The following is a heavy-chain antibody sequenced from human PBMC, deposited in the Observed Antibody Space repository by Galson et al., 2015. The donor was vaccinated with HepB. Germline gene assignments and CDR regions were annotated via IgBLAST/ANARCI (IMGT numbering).Heavy chain of an antibody. D-gene: IGHD3-22*01. Sequence: SLRLSCAASGFTFSSYAMHWVRQAPGKGLEWVAVISYDGSNKYYADSVKGRFTISRDNSKNTLYLQMNSLRAEDTAVYYCASPYYYDSSGYLPGYYYGMDVWGQGTTVTVSS. CDR3: ASPYYYDSSGYLPGYYYGMDV. J-gene: IGHJ6*02. V-gene: IGHV3-30*04. CDR1: GFTFSSYA. CDR2: ISYDGSNK.